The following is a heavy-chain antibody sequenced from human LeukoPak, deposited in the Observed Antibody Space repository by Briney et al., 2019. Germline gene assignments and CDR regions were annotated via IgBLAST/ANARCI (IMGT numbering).Heavy chain of an antibody. V-gene: IGHV4-39*01. CDR1: GGSISNRNYH. D-gene: IGHD3-22*01. J-gene: IGHJ4*02. CDR2: ICSSGSA. CDR3: ARQMYYYDISGYYYYFDY. Sequence: SETLSLTCTVSGGSISNRNYHWGWIRQPPGKGLEWIGSICSSGSAYYNPSLKSRVTTSIDTSKNQFSLKLNSVTAADTAVYYCARQMYYYDISGYYYYFDYWGQGTLVTVSS.